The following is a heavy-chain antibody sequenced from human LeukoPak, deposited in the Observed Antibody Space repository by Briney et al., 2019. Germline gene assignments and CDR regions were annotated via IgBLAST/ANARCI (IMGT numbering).Heavy chain of an antibody. J-gene: IGHJ4*02. CDR3: VRGSEGSFDY. CDR2: LACLDASCTE. V-gene: IGHV3-23*01. D-gene: IGHD3-10*01. Sequence: GGSLRLSCAASGFTFGTFDMSWVRQAPGKGLEWVSTLACLDASCTEYYSDSVKGRFSISRDTSRNTLSLQVNSLRVEDTAMYYCVRGSEGSFDYWGQGTLVTVSS. CDR1: GFTFGTFD.